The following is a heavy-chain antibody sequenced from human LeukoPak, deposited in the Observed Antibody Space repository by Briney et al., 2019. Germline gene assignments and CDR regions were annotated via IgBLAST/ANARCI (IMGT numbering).Heavy chain of an antibody. V-gene: IGHV3-21*01. CDR2: ISSSSSYI. CDR3: ARGRSGSYFSLGDFDY. CDR1: GFTFSSYS. Sequence: GGSLRLSCAASGFTFSSYSMNWVRQAPGKGLEWVSSISSSSSYIYYADSVKGRFTISRDNAKNSLYLQMNSLRAEDTAVYYCARGRSGSYFSLGDFDYWGQGTLVTVSS. D-gene: IGHD1-26*01. J-gene: IGHJ4*02.